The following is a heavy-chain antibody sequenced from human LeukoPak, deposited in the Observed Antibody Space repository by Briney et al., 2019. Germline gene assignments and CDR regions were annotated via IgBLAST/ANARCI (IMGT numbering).Heavy chain of an antibody. Sequence: PSQTLSLTCTVSGGSISSGDYYWGWIRQPPGKGLEWIGSIYHSGSTYYNPSLKSRVTISVDTSKNQFSLKLSSVTAADTAVYYCARDPHVDIVGYWGQGTLVTVSS. D-gene: IGHD2-15*01. J-gene: IGHJ4*02. CDR2: IYHSGST. CDR3: ARDPHVDIVGY. V-gene: IGHV4-39*07. CDR1: GGSISSGDYY.